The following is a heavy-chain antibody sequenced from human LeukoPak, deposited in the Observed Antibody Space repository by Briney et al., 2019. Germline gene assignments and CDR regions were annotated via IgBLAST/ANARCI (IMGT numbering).Heavy chain of an antibody. D-gene: IGHD2-2*01. V-gene: IGHV4-61*02. Sequence: SETLSLTCTVSGGSISSGSYYWSWIRQPAGKGLEWIGRIYTSGSTNYSPSLKSRVTISVDTSKNQFSLKLSSVTAADTAVYYCARGYCSSTSCYWRYWGQGTLVTVSS. J-gene: IGHJ4*02. CDR3: ARGYCSSTSCYWRY. CDR1: GGSISSGSYY. CDR2: IYTSGST.